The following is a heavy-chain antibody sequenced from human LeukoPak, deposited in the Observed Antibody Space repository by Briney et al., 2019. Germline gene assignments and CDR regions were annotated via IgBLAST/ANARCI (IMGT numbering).Heavy chain of an antibody. V-gene: IGHV1-24*01. J-gene: IGHJ4*02. CDR1: GYTLTELS. CDR3: ATTGYYDSSGYYSYFDY. Sequence: GASVKVSCKVSGYTLTELSMHWVRQAPGKGRGGLGGFDPEDGETIYAQKFQGRVTMTEDTSTDTAYMELSSLRSEDTAVYYCATTGYYDSSGYYSYFDYWGQGTLVTVSS. D-gene: IGHD3-22*01. CDR2: FDPEDGET.